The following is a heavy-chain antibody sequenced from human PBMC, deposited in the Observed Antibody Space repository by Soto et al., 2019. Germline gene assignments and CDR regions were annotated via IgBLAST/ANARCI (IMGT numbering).Heavy chain of an antibody. D-gene: IGHD1-26*01. Sequence: EVQLVESGGGLVQPGGSLRLSCAASGFSFNSYWMHWVRQVPGKGLVWVSRINSDGTKTSYADSVKGRFTIARDNAKDTLYLEMNSPRPEDTAMYYCARVGVGAYYFDDWGQGTLVTVSS. CDR1: GFSFNSYW. V-gene: IGHV3-74*01. CDR2: INSDGTKT. J-gene: IGHJ4*02. CDR3: ARVGVGAYYFDD.